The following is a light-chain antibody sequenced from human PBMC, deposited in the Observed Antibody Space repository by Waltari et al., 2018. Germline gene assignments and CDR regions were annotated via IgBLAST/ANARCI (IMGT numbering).Light chain of an antibody. CDR3: QQYNSWPPWT. V-gene: IGKV3-15*01. CDR2: GAS. Sequence: TLSVSPGERATLACRASQSVSSNLAWYQQKPGQAPRLLIYGASTRATGIPARFSGSGSGTEFTLTISSLQSEDFAVYYCQQYNSWPPWTFGQGP. CDR1: QSVSSN. J-gene: IGKJ1*01.